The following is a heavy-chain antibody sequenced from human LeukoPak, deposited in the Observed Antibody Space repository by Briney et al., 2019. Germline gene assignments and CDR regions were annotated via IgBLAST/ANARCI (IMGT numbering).Heavy chain of an antibody. CDR1: GGSISSYY. J-gene: IGHJ4*02. Sequence: NASETLSLTCTVSGGSISSYYWSWIRQPAGKGLEWIGRIYTSGSTNYNPSLKSRVTMSVDTSKNQFSLKLSSVTAADTAVYYCARGATMMELYYFDYWGQGTLVTVSS. CDR2: IYTSGST. D-gene: IGHD3-22*01. CDR3: ARGATMMELYYFDY. V-gene: IGHV4-4*07.